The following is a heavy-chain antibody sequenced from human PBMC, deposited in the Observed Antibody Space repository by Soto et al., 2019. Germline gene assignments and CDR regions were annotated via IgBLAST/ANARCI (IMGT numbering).Heavy chain of an antibody. D-gene: IGHD2-2*01. CDR1: GGTFSSYA. CDR2: IIPIFGTA. Sequence: QVQLVQSGAEVKKPGSSVKVSCKASGGTFSSYAISWVRQAPGQGLEWMGGIIPIFGTANYAQKFQGRVTITADESTSTAYMELSSLRSEDTAVYYCARGGRYCISTSRYGARWFDPWGQGTLVTVSS. CDR3: ARGGRYCISTSRYGARWFDP. J-gene: IGHJ5*02. V-gene: IGHV1-69*12.